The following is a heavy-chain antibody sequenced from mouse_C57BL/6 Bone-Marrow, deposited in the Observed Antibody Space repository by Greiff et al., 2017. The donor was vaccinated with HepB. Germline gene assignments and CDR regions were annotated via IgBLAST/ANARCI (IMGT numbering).Heavy chain of an antibody. J-gene: IGHJ1*03. V-gene: IGHV1-18*01. Sequence: EVQLQESGPELVKPGASVKIPCKASGYTFTDYNMDWVKQSHGKSLEWIGDINPNNGGTIYNQKFKGKATLTVDKSSSTAYMELRSLTSEDTAVYYCARGEYSNSEGCWYFDVWGTGTTVTVSS. D-gene: IGHD2-5*01. CDR2: INPNNGGT. CDR1: GYTFTDYN. CDR3: ARGEYSNSEGCWYFDV.